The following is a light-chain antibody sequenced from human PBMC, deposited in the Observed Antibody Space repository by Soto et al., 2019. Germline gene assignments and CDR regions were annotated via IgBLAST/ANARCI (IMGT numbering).Light chain of an antibody. CDR1: KIGTKS. CDR2: DDT. Sequence: SYELTQPPSVSVAPGQTATFTCGGDKIGTKSVHWHQQKPGQAPVLVVYDDTDRPSGIPERFSGSKSGNTVTLTISRVEAGDEADYYCQVWDRTTDSVVFGVGTKVTVL. V-gene: IGLV3-21*02. J-gene: IGLJ2*01. CDR3: QVWDRTTDSVV.